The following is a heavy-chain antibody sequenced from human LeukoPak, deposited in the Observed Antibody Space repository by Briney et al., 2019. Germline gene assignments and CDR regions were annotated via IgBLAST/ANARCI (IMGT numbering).Heavy chain of an antibody. CDR2: ITSGTTYI. Sequence: SGGSLSLSCAASGFTFSDYNMNWVRQSPEKGLEWVSSITSGTTYIYYADSVRGRFTLSRDNAKNSLYLQMNSLRAEDTAVYYCARWPYSSSYYFDCWGQGTLVTVSS. CDR1: GFTFSDYN. D-gene: IGHD6-6*01. CDR3: ARWPYSSSYYFDC. V-gene: IGHV3-21*01. J-gene: IGHJ4*02.